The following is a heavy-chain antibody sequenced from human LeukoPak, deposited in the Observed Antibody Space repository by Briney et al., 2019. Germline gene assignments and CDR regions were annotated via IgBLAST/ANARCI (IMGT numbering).Heavy chain of an antibody. Sequence: GGSLRLSCAASGFTFSDYYMSWVRQAPGKGLEWVSYISSSGSTIYYADSVKGRFTISRDNGKNSLYLQMNSLRAEDTAVYYCARGQDIVDVPIAGFDYWGQGVLVTVSS. CDR2: ISSSGSTI. CDR1: GFTFSDYY. J-gene: IGHJ4*02. D-gene: IGHD2-2*01. V-gene: IGHV3-11*04. CDR3: ARGQDIVDVPIAGFDY.